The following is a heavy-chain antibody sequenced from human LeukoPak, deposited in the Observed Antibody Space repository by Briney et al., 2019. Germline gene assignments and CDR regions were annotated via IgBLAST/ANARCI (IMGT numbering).Heavy chain of an antibody. CDR3: STYIMGFGGDY. V-gene: IGHV3-15*01. CDR2: TIRKTDGERT. CDR1: GLTFSNAW. D-gene: IGHD3-16*01. J-gene: IGHJ4*02. Sequence: GGSLRLSCAASGLTFSNAWMTWVRQAPGKGLEWIGRTIRKTDGERTHYAASVKDRFTISKDDSKNTVYLQMNSLTSEDTAVYYCSTYIMGFGGDYWGQGTLVTVSS.